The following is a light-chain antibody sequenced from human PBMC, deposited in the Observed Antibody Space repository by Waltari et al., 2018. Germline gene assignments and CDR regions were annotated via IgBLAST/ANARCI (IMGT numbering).Light chain of an antibody. Sequence: QSALTQPASVSGSPGQSITISCTGTSSDIGGYKYVSWYQQHPGKAPTLMFSVVSNRPSGVSNRCSGSKSGSTASLTISGRQSEDEADYYCSSYMNSSLVFGAGTKVTVL. CDR2: VVS. CDR3: SSYMNSSLV. V-gene: IGLV2-14*01. CDR1: SSDIGGYKY. J-gene: IGLJ3*02.